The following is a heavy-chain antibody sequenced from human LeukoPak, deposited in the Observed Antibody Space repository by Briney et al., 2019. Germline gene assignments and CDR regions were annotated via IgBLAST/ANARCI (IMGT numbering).Heavy chain of an antibody. CDR3: ARLNDAFDI. D-gene: IGHD3-16*01. CDR2: IKQDGSEK. Sequence: GGSLRLSCAASGLTFSSYWMSWVRQAPGKGLEWVANIKQDGSEKYYVDSVKGRFTISRDNAQNSLYLQMNSLRAEDTAVYYCARLNDAFDIWGQGTMVTVSS. J-gene: IGHJ3*02. V-gene: IGHV3-7*01. CDR1: GLTFSSYW.